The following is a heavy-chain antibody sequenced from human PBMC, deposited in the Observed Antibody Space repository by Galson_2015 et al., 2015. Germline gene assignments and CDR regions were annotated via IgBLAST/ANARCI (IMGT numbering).Heavy chain of an antibody. CDR2: IWYDGSNK. J-gene: IGHJ4*02. V-gene: IGHV3-33*08. CDR3: ARSHYYDSSGTITFHY. Sequence: SLRLSCAASGFTFSSYAMHWVRQAPGKGLEWVAVIWYDGSNKYYADSVKGRFTISRDNSKNTLYLQMNSLRAEDTAVYYCARSHYYDSSGTITFHYWGQGTLVTVSS. D-gene: IGHD3-22*01. CDR1: GFTFSSYA.